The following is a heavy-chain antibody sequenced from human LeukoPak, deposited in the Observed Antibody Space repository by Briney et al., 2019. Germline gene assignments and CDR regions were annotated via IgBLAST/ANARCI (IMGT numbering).Heavy chain of an antibody. CDR2: ISVYNGNT. CDR1: GYTFTSYG. Sequence: ASVKVSCKASGYTFTSYGISWVRQAPGQGLEWMGWISVYNGNTKYVQKFQGRVTMTTDTSTRTAYMELRSLRSDDTAVYYCAASALGVYGYYDYYYYMDVWGTGTTVTVSS. J-gene: IGHJ6*03. V-gene: IGHV1-18*01. D-gene: IGHD5-18*01. CDR3: AASALGVYGYYDYYYYMDV.